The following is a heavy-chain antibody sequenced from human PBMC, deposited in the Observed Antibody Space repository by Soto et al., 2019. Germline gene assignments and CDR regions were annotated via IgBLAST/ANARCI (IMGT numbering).Heavy chain of an antibody. CDR2: ISYDGSNK. D-gene: IGHD3-3*02. CDR3: AKPKIASLNWFDP. J-gene: IGHJ5*02. CDR1: GFTFSSYG. Sequence: GSVRLSCAASGFTFSSYGMHWVRQAPGKGLEWVAVISYDGSNKYYADSAKGRFTISRDNSKNTLYLQMNSLRAEDTAVYYCAKPKIASLNWFDPWGQGTLVTVSS. V-gene: IGHV3-30*18.